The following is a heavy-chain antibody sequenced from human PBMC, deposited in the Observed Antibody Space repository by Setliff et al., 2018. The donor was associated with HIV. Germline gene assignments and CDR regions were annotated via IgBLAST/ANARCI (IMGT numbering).Heavy chain of an antibody. Sequence: LSLSCAASGFTLSIYEMNWVRQGPGRGLEWVSYISSSGSTIFYADSVKGRFTISRDNAKNSLYLQMNSLRAEDTAFYYCARGWFDSWGQGTLVTVSS. CDR1: GFTLSIYE. V-gene: IGHV3-48*03. CDR2: ISSSGSTI. CDR3: ARGWFDS. J-gene: IGHJ5*01.